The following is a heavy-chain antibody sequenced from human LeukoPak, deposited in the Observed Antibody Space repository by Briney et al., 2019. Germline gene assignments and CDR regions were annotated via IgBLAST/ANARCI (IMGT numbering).Heavy chain of an antibody. Sequence: GGSLRLSCAASGFTFSSYAMSWVRQAPGKGLEWVSAISGSGGSTYYADSVKGRFTISRDNARNSLFLQMNSLRAEDTAVYYCARVRPHDYGDYGDAFDIWGQGTMVTVSS. CDR3: ARVRPHDYGDYGDAFDI. V-gene: IGHV3-23*01. CDR2: ISGSGGST. J-gene: IGHJ3*02. D-gene: IGHD4-17*01. CDR1: GFTFSSYA.